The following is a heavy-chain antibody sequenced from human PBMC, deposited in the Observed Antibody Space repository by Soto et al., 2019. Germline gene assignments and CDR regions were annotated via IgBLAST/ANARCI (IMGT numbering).Heavy chain of an antibody. Sequence: ASVKVSCKASGYTFSSYAIMWVRQAPGQGLEWMGWISTYNGNTNYAQKFQGRVTMTRDTSTSTVYMELSSLRSEDTAVYYCARVPPYSQPKSNWFDPWGQGTLVTVSS. D-gene: IGHD5-18*01. V-gene: IGHV1-18*01. CDR3: ARVPPYSQPKSNWFDP. J-gene: IGHJ5*02. CDR1: GYTFSSYA. CDR2: ISTYNGNT.